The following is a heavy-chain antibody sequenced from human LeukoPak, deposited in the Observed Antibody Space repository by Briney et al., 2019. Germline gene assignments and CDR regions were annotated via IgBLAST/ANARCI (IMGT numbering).Heavy chain of an antibody. Sequence: PGGSLRLSCAASGFTFSSYSMNWVRQAAGKGLEWVSYISSSSDTIYYADSVKGRFTISRDNAKRSLYLQMNSLRDEDTAVYYCAREGEKADGYNHGLDRWGQGTLVTVSS. CDR2: ISSSSDTI. D-gene: IGHD5-24*01. CDR1: GFTFSSYS. J-gene: IGHJ4*02. V-gene: IGHV3-48*02. CDR3: AREGEKADGYNHGLDR.